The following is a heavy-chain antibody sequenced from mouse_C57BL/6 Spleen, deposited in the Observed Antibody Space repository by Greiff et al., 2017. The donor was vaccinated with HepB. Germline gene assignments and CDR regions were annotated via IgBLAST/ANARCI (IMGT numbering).Heavy chain of an antibody. D-gene: IGHD2-12*01. CDR2: IDPSDSYT. CDR1: GYTFTSYW. Sequence: QVQLQQPGAELVKPGASVKLSCKASGYTFTSYWMQWVKQRPGQGLEWIGEIDPSDSYTNYNQKFKGKATLTVDTSSSTAYMQLSSLTSEDSAVYYCARWSTTGWFAYWGQGTLVTVSA. V-gene: IGHV1-50*01. CDR3: ARWSTTGWFAY. J-gene: IGHJ3*01.